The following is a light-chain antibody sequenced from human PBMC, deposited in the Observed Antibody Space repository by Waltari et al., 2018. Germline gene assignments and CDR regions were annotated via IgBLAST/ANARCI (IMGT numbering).Light chain of an antibody. CDR1: TSDAGNYDL. CDR2: EVI. Sequence: QSALTQPASVSGTPGQSITISCTGTTSDAGNYDLVSWYQHHPGKAPKRLICEVIKRPSGVSSRFSGSKSGSTASLIISGLQPDDEADYYCCSYAGRGTYVFGSGTKVTVL. CDR3: CSYAGRGTYV. V-gene: IGLV2-23*02. J-gene: IGLJ1*01.